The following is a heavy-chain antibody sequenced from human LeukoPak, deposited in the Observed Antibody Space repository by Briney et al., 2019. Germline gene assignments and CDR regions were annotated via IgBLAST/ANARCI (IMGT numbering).Heavy chain of an antibody. CDR2: IYHSGST. CDR3: ARIYSSSWFLNWFDP. D-gene: IGHD6-13*01. CDR1: GGSFSGYY. Sequence: SETLSLTCAVYGGSFSGYYWGWIRQPPGKGLEWIGSIYHSGSTYYNPSLKSRVTISVDTSKNQFSLKLNSVTAADTAVYYCARIYSSSWFLNWFDPWGQGTLVTVSS. V-gene: IGHV4-38-2*01. J-gene: IGHJ5*02.